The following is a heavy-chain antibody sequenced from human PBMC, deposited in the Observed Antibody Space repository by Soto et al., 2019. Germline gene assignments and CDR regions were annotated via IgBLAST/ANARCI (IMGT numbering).Heavy chain of an antibody. CDR2: IKSGIAGGTT. CDR3: TTVSTQTFFDGGPFYTVQTKIHDP. Sequence: EVQLVESGGGLVKPGGSLRLSCAASGFTFNNGWMSWVRQAPGKGLEWVGRIKSGIAGGTTDYSAPVQGRFTISRDDSKDTLYLQMNSLKTEGTAVFYCTTVSTQTFFDGGPFYTVQTKIHDPLGQGTLVTVSS. CDR1: GFTFNNGW. D-gene: IGHD2-15*01. J-gene: IGHJ5*02. V-gene: IGHV3-15*01.